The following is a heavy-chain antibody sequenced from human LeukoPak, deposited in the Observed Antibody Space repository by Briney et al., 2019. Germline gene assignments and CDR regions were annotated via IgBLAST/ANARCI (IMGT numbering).Heavy chain of an antibody. J-gene: IGHJ3*02. Sequence: GGSLRLSCEASGFTFSSYAMNWVRQAPGKGLEWVSVIYNGETTVYADSVRGRFTISRDNSENTLHLQMNSLRAEDTAVYYCAADTDYDAFDIWGQGTMVTVSS. V-gene: IGHV3-53*01. CDR2: IYNGETT. CDR3: AADTDYDAFDI. D-gene: IGHD4-11*01. CDR1: GFTFSSYA.